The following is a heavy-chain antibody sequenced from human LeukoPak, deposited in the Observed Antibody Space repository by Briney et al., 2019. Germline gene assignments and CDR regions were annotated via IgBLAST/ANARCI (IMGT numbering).Heavy chain of an antibody. CDR3: ARGWVWFGEFLLDY. CDR2: INHSGST. J-gene: IGHJ4*02. D-gene: IGHD3-10*01. CDR1: GGSFSGYY. Sequence: SETLSLTCAVCGGSFSGYYWSWIRQPPGKGLEWIGEINHSGSTNYNPSLKSRVTISVDTSKNQFSLKLSSVTAADTAVYYCARGWVWFGEFLLDYWGQGTLVTVSS. V-gene: IGHV4-34*01.